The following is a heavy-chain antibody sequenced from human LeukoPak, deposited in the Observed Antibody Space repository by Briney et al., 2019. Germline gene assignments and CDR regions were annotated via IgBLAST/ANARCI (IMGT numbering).Heavy chain of an antibody. D-gene: IGHD4-23*01. CDR1: GYSFINYW. CDR2: IYPGDSDT. CDR3: ARLNGGNSIPFDY. V-gene: IGHV5-51*01. Sequence: KAGESLKISCKGSGYSFINYWIGWVRQMPGRGLEWLGIIYPGDSDTKYSPSFQGQVTISADKSISTAYLQRSSLKASDTAMYYCARLNGGNSIPFDYWGQGTLVTVSS. J-gene: IGHJ4*02.